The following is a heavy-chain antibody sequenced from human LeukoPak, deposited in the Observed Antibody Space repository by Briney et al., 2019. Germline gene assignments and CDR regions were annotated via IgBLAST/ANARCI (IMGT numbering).Heavy chain of an antibody. J-gene: IGHJ4*02. CDR3: ARHPATAIEMATTTDFDY. CDR2: IYYSGST. CDR1: GGSISSSSYY. V-gene: IGHV4-39*01. Sequence: SETLSLTCTVSGGSISSSSYYWGWIRQPPGKGLEWIGSIYYSGSTYYNPSLKSRVTISVDTSKNQSSLKLSSVTAADTAVYYCARHPATAIEMATTTDFDYWGQGTLVTVSS. D-gene: IGHD5-24*01.